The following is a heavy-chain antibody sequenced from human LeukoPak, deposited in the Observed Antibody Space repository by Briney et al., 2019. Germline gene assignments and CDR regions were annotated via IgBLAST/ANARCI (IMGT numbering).Heavy chain of an antibody. Sequence: SGGSLRLSCAASGFTFSSSAMSWVRQAPGKGLEWVSSISGSGSGGSTYYADSVKGRFTISRDNAKNSLYLQMNSLRAEDTAVYYCARERRYRNGTTGNDYWGQGTLVTVSS. CDR3: ARERRYRNGTTGNDY. D-gene: IGHD1-1*01. CDR1: GFTFSSSA. V-gene: IGHV3-23*01. J-gene: IGHJ4*02. CDR2: ISGSGSGGST.